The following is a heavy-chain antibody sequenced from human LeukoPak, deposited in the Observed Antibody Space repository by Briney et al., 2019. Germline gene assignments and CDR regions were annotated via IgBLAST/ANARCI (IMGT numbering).Heavy chain of an antibody. D-gene: IGHD5-18*01. CDR2: IYTSGST. J-gene: IGHJ5*02. V-gene: IGHV4-4*09. Sequence: SETLSLTCTVSGGSISSYYWSWIRQPPGKGLEWIGYIYTSGSTNYNPSLKSRVTISVDTSKNQFSLKLSSVTAADTAVYYCARLARIQLGYWWFDPWGQGTLVTVSS. CDR3: ARLARIQLGYWWFDP. CDR1: GGSISSYY.